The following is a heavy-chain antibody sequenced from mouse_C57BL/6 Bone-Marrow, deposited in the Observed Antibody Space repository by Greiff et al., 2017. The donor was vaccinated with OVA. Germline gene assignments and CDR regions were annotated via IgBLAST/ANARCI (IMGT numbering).Heavy chain of an antibody. Sequence: EVKLMESGGGLVQPGGSLKLSCAASGFTFCDYYMYWVRQTPEKRLEWVAYISNGGGSTYYPDTVKGRFTISRDNAKNTLYLQMSRLKSEDTAMYYCARHDDGSNGDYAMDYWGQGTSVTVSS. CDR1: GFTFCDYY. CDR2: ISNGGGST. D-gene: IGHD1-1*01. J-gene: IGHJ4*01. CDR3: ARHDDGSNGDYAMDY. V-gene: IGHV5-12*01.